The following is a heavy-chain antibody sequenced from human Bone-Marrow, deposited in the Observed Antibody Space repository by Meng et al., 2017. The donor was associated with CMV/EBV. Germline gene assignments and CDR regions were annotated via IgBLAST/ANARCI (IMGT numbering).Heavy chain of an antibody. Sequence: SETLSLTCTVSGGSISSSSYYWGWIRQPPGKGLEWIGSIYYSGSTYYNPSLKSRVTISVDTSKNRFSLRLKSVTAADTAVYYCAKELGPLAPIGYWGQGMLVTVSS. J-gene: IGHJ4*02. CDR3: AKELGPLAPIGY. CDR2: IYYSGST. D-gene: IGHD3-3*02. V-gene: IGHV4-39*07. CDR1: GGSISSSSYY.